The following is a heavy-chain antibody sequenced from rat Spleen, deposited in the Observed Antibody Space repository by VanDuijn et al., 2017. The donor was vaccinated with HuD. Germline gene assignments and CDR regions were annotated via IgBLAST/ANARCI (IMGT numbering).Heavy chain of an antibody. Sequence: EVQLVESDGGLVQPGRSLKLSCAASGFTFSDYYMAWVRQAPTKGLEWVATISYDGSSTYYRDSVKGRFTISRDNAKSTLYLQMDSLRSEDTATYYCARRGLEWSFDHWGQGVMVTVSS. V-gene: IGHV5-29*01. CDR3: ARRGLEWSFDH. J-gene: IGHJ2*01. CDR2: ISYDGSST. CDR1: GFTFSDYY. D-gene: IGHD1-1*01.